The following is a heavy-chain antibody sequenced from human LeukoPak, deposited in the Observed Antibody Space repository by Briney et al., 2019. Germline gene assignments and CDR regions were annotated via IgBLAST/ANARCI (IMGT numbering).Heavy chain of an antibody. CDR1: GYSISSGYY. J-gene: IGHJ4*02. D-gene: IGHD2-2*01. CDR3: ARGCSSTSCPVY. V-gene: IGHV4-38-2*02. Sequence: PSETLSLTCTVSGYSISSGYYWGWIRQPPGKGLEWIGSIYHSGSTYYNPSLKSRVTISVDTSKNQFSLKLSSVTAADTAVYYCARGCSSTSCPVYWGQGTLVTVSS. CDR2: IYHSGST.